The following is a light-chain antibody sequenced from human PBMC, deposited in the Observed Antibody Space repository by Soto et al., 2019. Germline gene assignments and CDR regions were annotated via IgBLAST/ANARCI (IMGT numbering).Light chain of an antibody. V-gene: IGKV1-5*03. CDR1: QSISSW. J-gene: IGKJ1*01. CDR2: KAS. CDR3: QQYNSYSMT. Sequence: DIQMTQSPSTLSASVGDRVTIICRASQSISSWLAWYQQKGGKAPKLLISKASNLDSGVPSRFSGSGSGTEFTLTISSLQPDDFATYYCQQYNSYSMTFGQGTKVDNK.